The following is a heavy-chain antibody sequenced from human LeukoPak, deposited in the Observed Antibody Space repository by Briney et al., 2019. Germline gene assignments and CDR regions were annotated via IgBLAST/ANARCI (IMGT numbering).Heavy chain of an antibody. J-gene: IGHJ4*02. CDR3: ARRGPSDASTSYFFDY. CDR1: GGSFSDYF. CDR2: ISHSGST. V-gene: IGHV4-34*01. D-gene: IGHD2-21*01. Sequence: SETLSLTCAVYGGSFSDYFWSWIRQPPGKGLEWIGEISHSGSTTYNPSLRSRVTISGDTSKKQFSLKLSSVTATDTAVYYCARRGPSDASTSYFFDYWGQGVLVTVSS.